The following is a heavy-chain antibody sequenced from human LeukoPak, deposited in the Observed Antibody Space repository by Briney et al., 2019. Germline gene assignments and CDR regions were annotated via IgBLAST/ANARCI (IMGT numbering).Heavy chain of an antibody. CDR3: ARHNGYNWNMYYYMDV. V-gene: IGHV5-51*01. D-gene: IGHD1-20*01. CDR1: GYSFTSYW. Sequence: GESLKISCKGSGYSFTSYWIGWVRQMPGKGLEWMGIIYPGDSDTRYSPSFQGQVTISGDKSISTADLQWSTLKASDTAMYYCARHNGYNWNMYYYMDVWGKGTTVTVSS. J-gene: IGHJ6*03. CDR2: IYPGDSDT.